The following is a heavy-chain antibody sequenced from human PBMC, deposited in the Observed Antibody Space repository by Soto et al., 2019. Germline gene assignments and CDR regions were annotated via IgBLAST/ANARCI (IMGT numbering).Heavy chain of an antibody. CDR3: ALDIKRTLDY. Sequence: QVQLQESGPGLVKPSETLSLTCTVSGGSISNNYWSWIRQPPGKGLEWIGYVYYRGNTHYNPSFKSRVTRSVDTSKNQVSLKLTSATAADTAVYYCALDIKRTLDYWGPGALVTVSS. CDR1: GGSISNNY. V-gene: IGHV4-59*01. CDR2: VYYRGNT. D-gene: IGHD1-1*01. J-gene: IGHJ4*02.